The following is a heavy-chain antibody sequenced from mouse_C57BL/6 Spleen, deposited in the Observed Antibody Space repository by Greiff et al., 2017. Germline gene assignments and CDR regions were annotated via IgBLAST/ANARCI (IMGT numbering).Heavy chain of an antibody. CDR1: GYTFTDYY. J-gene: IGHJ4*01. V-gene: IGHV1-26*01. D-gene: IGHD2-1*01. CDR2: INPNNGGT. Sequence: EVQLQQSGPELVKPGASVKISCKASGYTFTDYYMNWVKQSHGKSLEWIGDINPNNGGTSYNQKFKGKAALTVDTSSSTAYMELRSLTSEDSAVNYGASSYCNYEDYYAMDYWGQGTSVTVSS. CDR3: ASSYCNYEDYYAMDY.